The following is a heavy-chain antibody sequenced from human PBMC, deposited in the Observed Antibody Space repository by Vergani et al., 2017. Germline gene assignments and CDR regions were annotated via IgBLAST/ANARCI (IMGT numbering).Heavy chain of an antibody. J-gene: IGHJ6*03. CDR3: ARAFGELFRYYYYYMDV. CDR1: GGSISSSSYY. CDR2: IYYSGST. D-gene: IGHD3-10*01. Sequence: QLQLQESGPGLVKPSETLSLTCTVSGGSISSSSYYWGWIRQPPGKGLEWIGYIYYSGSTYYNPSLKSRVTISVDTSKNQFSLKLSSVTAADTAVYYCARAFGELFRYYYYYMDVWGKGTTVTVSS. V-gene: IGHV4-39*07.